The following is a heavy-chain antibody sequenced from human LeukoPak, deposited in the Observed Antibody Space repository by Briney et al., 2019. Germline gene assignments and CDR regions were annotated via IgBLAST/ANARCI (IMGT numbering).Heavy chain of an antibody. J-gene: IGHJ5*02. CDR1: GFTFSSYW. CDR2: INSDGSST. D-gene: IGHD6-19*01. CDR3: ARAHSSGWSSWFDP. Sequence: GGSLRLSCAASGFTFSSYWMHWVRQAPGKGLVWDSRINSDGSSTSYADSVKGRFTISRDNAKNTLYLQMNSLRAEDTAVYYCARAHSSGWSSWFDPWGQGTLVTVSS. V-gene: IGHV3-74*01.